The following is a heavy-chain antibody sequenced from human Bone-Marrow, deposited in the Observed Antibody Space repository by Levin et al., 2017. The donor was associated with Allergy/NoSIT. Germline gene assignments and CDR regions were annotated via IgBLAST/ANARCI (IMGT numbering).Heavy chain of an antibody. CDR2: IKKDGTEK. V-gene: IGHV3-7*04. CDR3: ARYRIRFAFDV. D-gene: IGHD3-16*02. J-gene: IGHJ3*01. Sequence: GESLKISCAASGFSLSSYWMSWVRQTPGKGLQWVANIKKDGTEKNYGDSVRGRFTISRDSAKNSLFLQMDNLGVDDTAVYYCARYRIRFAFDVWGHGTLVTVS. CDR1: GFSLSSYW.